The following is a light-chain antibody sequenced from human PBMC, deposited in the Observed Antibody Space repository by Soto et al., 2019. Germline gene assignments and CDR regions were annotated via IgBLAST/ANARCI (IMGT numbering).Light chain of an antibody. V-gene: IGLV2-8*01. J-gene: IGLJ2*01. CDR1: TNDVGGYNY. CDR3: SSFAGTNYCVV. Sequence: QSALTQPPSAPGSPGQSVTISCSGITNDVGGYNYVSWFQQHPGKAPKLIIYDVTKRPSGVPDRFSGSRSGNTASLTVSGLQAEDEADYYCSSFAGTNYCVVFGGGTKLTVL. CDR2: DVT.